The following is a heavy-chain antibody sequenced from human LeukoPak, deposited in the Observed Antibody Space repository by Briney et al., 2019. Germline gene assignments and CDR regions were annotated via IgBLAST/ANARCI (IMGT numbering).Heavy chain of an antibody. CDR3: ARRVRGYSYGTSNYYMDV. D-gene: IGHD5-18*01. J-gene: IGHJ6*03. CDR2: ISSSGST. V-gene: IGHV4-61*02. Sequence: SETLSLTCTVSGDSISSGDYYWSWIRQPAGKGLEWIGRISSSGSTNYNPSLKSRVTISVDTSKNQFSLKLSSVTAADTAVYYCARRVRGYSYGTSNYYMDVWGKGTTVTISS. CDR1: GDSISSGDYY.